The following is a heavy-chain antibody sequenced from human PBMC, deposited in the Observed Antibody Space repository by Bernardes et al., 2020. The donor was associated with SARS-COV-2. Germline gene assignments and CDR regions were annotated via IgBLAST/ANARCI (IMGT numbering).Heavy chain of an antibody. CDR2: IYPGDSDM. CDR3: ARLGTSQTNADAFDI. CDR1: GHNISNYW. Sequence: GESLKISCEGSGHNISNYWMGWVRQRPGKGLEWMGIIYPGDSDMRYSPSFQGQVTFSVDNSINTAYLQWSSLKDSDTATYYCARLGTSQTNADAFDIWGQGTMGTVSS. D-gene: IGHD7-27*01. J-gene: IGHJ3*02. V-gene: IGHV5-51*01.